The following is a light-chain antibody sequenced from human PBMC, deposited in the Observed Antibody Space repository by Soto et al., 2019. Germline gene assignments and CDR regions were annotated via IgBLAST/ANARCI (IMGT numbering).Light chain of an antibody. V-gene: IGLV2-11*01. CDR2: YFS. Sequence: QSALTQPRSVSGSPGQSVTISCTGTSSDFGDYNFVSWYQQYPGKAPKLIIYYFSERPSGVPDRFSGSKSGNTASLTISALQAEDEADYYCCSSAGTFSWVFXGGTQMTVL. CDR1: SSDFGDYNF. CDR3: CSSAGTFSWV. J-gene: IGLJ3*02.